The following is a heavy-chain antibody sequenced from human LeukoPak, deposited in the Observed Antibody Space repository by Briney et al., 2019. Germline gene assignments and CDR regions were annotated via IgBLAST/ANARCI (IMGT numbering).Heavy chain of an antibody. Sequence: ASVKVSCKASGYTFTSYDINWVRQATGQGLEWMRWMNPNSGNTGYAQKFQGRVTMTRNTSISTAYMELSSLRSEDTAVYYCARNPTLLWFGELDLDYWGQGTLVTVSS. CDR1: GYTFTSYD. J-gene: IGHJ4*02. V-gene: IGHV1-8*01. D-gene: IGHD3-10*01. CDR3: ARNPTLLWFGELDLDY. CDR2: MNPNSGNT.